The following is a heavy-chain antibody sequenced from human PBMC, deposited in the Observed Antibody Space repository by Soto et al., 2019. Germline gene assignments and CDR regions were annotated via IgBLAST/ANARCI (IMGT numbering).Heavy chain of an antibody. CDR2: INPNSGGT. V-gene: IGHV1-2*04. D-gene: IGHD4-4*01. CDR3: ARGGVTVTIVGLRYFDY. J-gene: IGHJ4*02. Sequence: ASVKVSCKASGYTFTGYYMHWVRQAPGQGLEWMGWINPNSGGTNYAQKFQGWVTMTRDTSISTAYMELSRLRSDDTAVYYGARGGVTVTIVGLRYFDYWGQGTLVTVS. CDR1: GYTFTGYY.